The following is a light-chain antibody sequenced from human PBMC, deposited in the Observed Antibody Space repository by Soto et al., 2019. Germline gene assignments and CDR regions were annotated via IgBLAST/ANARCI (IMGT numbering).Light chain of an antibody. Sequence: DIQVTQSPSTLSASVGDRVTITCRASQNIERWLAWYQQKPGKAPKLLLYDVSSLESGVPSRFSGSGSGTEFILTINGLQPDDFATYFCQQYNSYSPWTFGQGTKVDIK. J-gene: IGKJ1*01. CDR2: DVS. V-gene: IGKV1-5*01. CDR3: QQYNSYSPWT. CDR1: QNIERW.